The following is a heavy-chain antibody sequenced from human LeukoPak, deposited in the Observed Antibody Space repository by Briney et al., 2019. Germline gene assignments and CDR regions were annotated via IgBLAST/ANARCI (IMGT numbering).Heavy chain of an antibody. J-gene: IGHJ3*02. Sequence: SDTLSLTCADSGYSISSSNWWGWIRQPPGKGLEWIGYIYYSGSTNYNPSLKSRVTMSVDTPKNQFSLKLSSVTALDTAVYYCARTFSVRYFDWFRWPDAFDIWGQGTMVTVSS. CDR1: GYSISSSNW. V-gene: IGHV4-28*06. D-gene: IGHD3-9*01. CDR3: ARTFSVRYFDWFRWPDAFDI. CDR2: IYYSGST.